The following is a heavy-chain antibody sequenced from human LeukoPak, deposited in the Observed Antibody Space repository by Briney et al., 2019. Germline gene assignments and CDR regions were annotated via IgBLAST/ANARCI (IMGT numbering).Heavy chain of an antibody. J-gene: IGHJ4*02. CDR1: GFTFSSYS. CDR3: ARDEGYYDFWSGYYDNLFDY. CDR2: ISSSSYI. Sequence: GGSLRLSCAASGFTFSSYSMNWVRQAPGKGLEWVSSISSSSYIYCADSVKGRFTISRDNAKNSLYLQMNSLRAEDTAVYYCARDEGYYDFWSGYYDNLFDYWGQGTLVTVSS. V-gene: IGHV3-21*01. D-gene: IGHD3-3*01.